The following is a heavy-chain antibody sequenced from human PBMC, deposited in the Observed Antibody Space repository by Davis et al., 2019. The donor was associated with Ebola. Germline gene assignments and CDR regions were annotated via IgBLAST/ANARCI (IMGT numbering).Heavy chain of an antibody. J-gene: IGHJ4*02. V-gene: IGHV3-7*01. Sequence: GGSLRLSCAASGFTFSSYWMSWVRQAPGKGLEWVANIKQDGSKKYYVDSVKGRFTISRDNDKNSLSLQMNGLRAEDTAVYYCARGPSTGNSFTYWGQGTLVTVSS. CDR2: IKQDGSKK. CDR3: ARGPSTGNSFTY. D-gene: IGHD4-23*01. CDR1: GFTFSSYW.